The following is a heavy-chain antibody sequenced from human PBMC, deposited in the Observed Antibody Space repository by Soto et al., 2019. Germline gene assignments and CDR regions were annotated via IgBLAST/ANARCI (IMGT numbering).Heavy chain of an antibody. Sequence: QITLKESGRPLVKPTQTLTLTCTFSGFSLNINGVAVGWIRQPPGEALEWLALIYWDDDKRYSPSLKTRLSITKDTSKNQVVLTMTDMDPIDTGTYYCARHYSGSDFRYWGQGALVTVSP. CDR3: ARHYSGSDFRY. CDR1: GFSLNINGVA. V-gene: IGHV2-5*02. D-gene: IGHD1-26*01. J-gene: IGHJ4*02. CDR2: IYWDDDK.